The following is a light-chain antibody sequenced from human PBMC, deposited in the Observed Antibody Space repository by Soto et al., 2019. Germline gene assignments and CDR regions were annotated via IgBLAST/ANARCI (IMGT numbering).Light chain of an antibody. CDR3: LQEYGYPRT. CDR2: GAS. J-gene: IGKJ1*01. Sequence: AIQMTQSPSSLSASVGDRVTITCRASQGIRTELGWYQQKPGKAPKLLIYGASTLEGGVPSRLSGSGSGTDFNLTISSLQPEDFATYNCLQEYGYPRTFGQGTKLEIK. CDR1: QGIRTE. V-gene: IGKV1-6*01.